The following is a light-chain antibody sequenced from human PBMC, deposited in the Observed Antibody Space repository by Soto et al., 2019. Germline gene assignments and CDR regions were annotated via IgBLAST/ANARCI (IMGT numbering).Light chain of an antibody. CDR2: AAS. V-gene: IGKV1-9*01. CDR3: QQLNSQWT. Sequence: IQLTQSPSSLSASVGDRVTITCRASQGISSYLAWYQQKPGKAPKLLIYAASTLESGGPSRFSGSGSGTDFTLTICSLQPEDFATYYCQQLNSQWTFGQGTKVEIK. CDR1: QGISSY. J-gene: IGKJ1*01.